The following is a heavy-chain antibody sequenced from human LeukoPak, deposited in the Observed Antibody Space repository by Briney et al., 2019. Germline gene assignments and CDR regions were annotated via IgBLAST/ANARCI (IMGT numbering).Heavy chain of an antibody. J-gene: IGHJ4*02. V-gene: IGHV1-2*02. Sequence: ASVTVSCKASGYTFTGYYMHWVRQAPGKGLEGMGWINPNSGGTNYAQKFQGRVTMTRDTSISTAYMELSRLRSDDTAVYYCARENVVPAALGGWGQGTLVTVSS. D-gene: IGHD2-2*01. CDR2: INPNSGGT. CDR1: GYTFTGYY. CDR3: ARENVVPAALGG.